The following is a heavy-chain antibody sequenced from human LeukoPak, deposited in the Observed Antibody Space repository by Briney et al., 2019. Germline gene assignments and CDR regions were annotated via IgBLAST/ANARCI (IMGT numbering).Heavy chain of an antibody. V-gene: IGHV4-61*02. Sequence: SQTLSLTCTVSGGSISSGSYYWSWIRQPAGKGLEWIGRIYTSGSTNYNPSLKSRVTISVDTSKNQFSLKLSSVTAADTAVYYCARGGGWELLALFDIWGQGTMVTVSS. J-gene: IGHJ3*02. CDR2: IYTSGST. CDR1: GGSISSGSYY. D-gene: IGHD1-26*01. CDR3: ARGGGWELLALFDI.